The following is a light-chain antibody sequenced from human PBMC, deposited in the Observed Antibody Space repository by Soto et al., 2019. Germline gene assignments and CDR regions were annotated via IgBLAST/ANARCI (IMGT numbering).Light chain of an antibody. CDR2: GAS. CDR1: QSVSSN. Sequence: EIVMTQSPATLSVSPWERATLSCRASQSVSSNLAWYQQRPGQAPRLLLYGASTRATGIPARFSGSGSGTEFTLTITSLQSEDFALYHCQQYHIWPPITFGQGTRLEIK. J-gene: IGKJ5*01. V-gene: IGKV3-15*01. CDR3: QQYHIWPPIT.